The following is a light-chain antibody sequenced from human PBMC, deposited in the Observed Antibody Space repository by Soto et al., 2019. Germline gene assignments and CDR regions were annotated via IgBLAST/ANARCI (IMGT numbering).Light chain of an antibody. CDR1: STNVGSSNF. Sequence: QSALTQPASVSGSPGQSITISCTGTSTNVGSSNFVSWYQQYPGKAPRLVIYDGSKRHSGVSSRFSGSKSGNTASLTISGLQTEDEADYYCCSYAGTNTWIFGGGTKLTVL. J-gene: IGLJ2*01. CDR3: CSYAGTNTWI. CDR2: DGS. V-gene: IGLV2-23*01.